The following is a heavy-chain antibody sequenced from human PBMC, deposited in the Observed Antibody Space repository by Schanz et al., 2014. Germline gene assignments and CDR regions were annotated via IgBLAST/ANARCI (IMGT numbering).Heavy chain of an antibody. CDR1: GFNSDDYA. CDR2: IPWNGAAI. CDR3: AKGSRSGSKVMDV. J-gene: IGHJ6*03. V-gene: IGHV3-9*02. D-gene: IGHD3-10*01. Sequence: EVQVVESGGGLVQPGGSLRLSCTASGFNSDDYAMHWVRQAPGKGLEWVSNIPWNGAAIGYAGSVRGRFTISRDSAKNSLYLQMNSLRPEDTALDYCAKGSRSGSKVMDVWGKGTTVTVSS.